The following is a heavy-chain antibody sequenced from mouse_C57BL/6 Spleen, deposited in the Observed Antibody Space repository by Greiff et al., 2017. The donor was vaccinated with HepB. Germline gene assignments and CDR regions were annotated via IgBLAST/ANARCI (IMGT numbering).Heavy chain of an antibody. V-gene: IGHV3-8*01. CDR2: ISYSGST. Sequence: DVQLQESGPGLAKPSQTLSLTCSVTGYSITSDYWNWIRKFPGNKLEYMGYISYSGSTYYNPSLKSRISITRDTSKNQYYLQLNSVTTEDTATYYCARYKGGSSYYGYFDVWGTGTTVTVSS. J-gene: IGHJ1*03. CDR1: GYSITSDY. D-gene: IGHD1-1*01. CDR3: ARYKGGSSYYGYFDV.